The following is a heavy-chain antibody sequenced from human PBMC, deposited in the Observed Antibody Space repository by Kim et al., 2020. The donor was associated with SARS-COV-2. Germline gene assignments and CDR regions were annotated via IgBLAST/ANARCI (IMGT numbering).Heavy chain of an antibody. V-gene: IGHV3-15*01. J-gene: IGHJ4*02. CDR1: GFTFSNGW. CDR3: TTADRSILDY. CDR2: IKSNTAGWTT. D-gene: IGHD2-15*01. Sequence: GGSLRLSCAATGFTFSNGWMSWVRQAPGRGLEWVGRIKSNTAGWTTDFAAPVKGRFTISRDDSKNTLYLLMKSLKTEDTAVYYCTTADRSILDYWGQGT.